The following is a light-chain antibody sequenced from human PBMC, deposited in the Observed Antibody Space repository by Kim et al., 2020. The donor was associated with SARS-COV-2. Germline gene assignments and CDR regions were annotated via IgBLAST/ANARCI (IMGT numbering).Light chain of an antibody. J-gene: IGLJ3*02. CDR3: GTWETSLRVVV. Sequence: GQRLNIPGSGGSSNVGNNYVSWYQRVPGTAPKLLIYGNDKRPSGIPDRFSGSKSGTSATLCITGLQTGDEADYYCGTWETSLRVVVFGGGTKVTVL. CDR1: SSNVGNNY. V-gene: IGLV1-51*01. CDR2: GND.